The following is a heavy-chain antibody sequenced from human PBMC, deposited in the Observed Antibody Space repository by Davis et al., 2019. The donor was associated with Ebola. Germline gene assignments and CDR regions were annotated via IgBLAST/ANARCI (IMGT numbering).Heavy chain of an antibody. CDR1: GFTFSSYD. J-gene: IGHJ6*02. V-gene: IGHV3-48*03. D-gene: IGHD3-22*01. CDR2: IRSSGSTI. CDR3: ARDRAYYYASSGFGYYYGMDV. Sequence: GESLKISCAASGFTFSSYDMNWVRQAPGKGLEWVSYIRSSGSTIYHADSVKGRFTISRDNAKNSLYLQMNSLRAEDTAVYYCARDRAYYYASSGFGYYYGMDVWGQGTTVTVSS.